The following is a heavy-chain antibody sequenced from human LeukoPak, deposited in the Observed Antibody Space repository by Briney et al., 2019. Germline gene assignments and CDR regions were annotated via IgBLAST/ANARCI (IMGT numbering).Heavy chain of an antibody. CDR1: GFTFSSYG. V-gene: IGHV3-30*03. CDR3: ASSRRVVVPAANY. CDR2: ISYDGSNK. D-gene: IGHD2-2*01. J-gene: IGHJ4*02. Sequence: GGSLRLSCAASGFTFSSYGMHWVRQAPGKGLEWVAVISYDGSNKYYADSVKGRFTISRDNSKNTLYLQMNSLRAEDTAVYYCASSRRVVVPAANYWGQGTLVTVSS.